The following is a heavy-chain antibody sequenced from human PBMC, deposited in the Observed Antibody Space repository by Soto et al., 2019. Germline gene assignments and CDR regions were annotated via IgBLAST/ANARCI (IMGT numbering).Heavy chain of an antibody. J-gene: IGHJ4*02. D-gene: IGHD2-8*02. V-gene: IGHV1-2*02. CDR1: GYSFTGYY. CDR3: ARGDYGTGGYPFPYFDY. CDR2: INPDSGAT. Sequence: HEHLVQSGAEVKRPGASLKVSCKASGYSFTGYYIHWVRQAPGQGLEWMGWINPDSGATNYAQNFQGRVTLTSDPSISTASMHLTSLTSDDTAVYYCARGDYGTGGYPFPYFDYWGQGTLVIVSS.